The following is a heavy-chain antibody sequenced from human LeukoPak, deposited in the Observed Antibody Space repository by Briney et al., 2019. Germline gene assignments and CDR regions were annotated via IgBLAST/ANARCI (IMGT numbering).Heavy chain of an antibody. V-gene: IGHV3-11*01. D-gene: IGHD2/OR15-2a*01. J-gene: IGHJ4*02. CDR3: ARELWRFDY. Sequence: GSLRLSCAASGFTFSDSYMTWIRKAPGKGLEWISSISSSDNTIYYADSVKGRFTVSRDNAKNSLYLQMNSLRAEDTALYYCARELWRFDYWGQGTLVTVSS. CDR2: ISSSDNTI. CDR1: GFTFSDSY.